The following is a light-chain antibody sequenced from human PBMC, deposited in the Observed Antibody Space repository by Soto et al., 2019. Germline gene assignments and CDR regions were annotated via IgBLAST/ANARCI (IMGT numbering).Light chain of an antibody. J-gene: IGKJ1*01. Sequence: DIQMTQSPSSVFVSVGDRVTITCRASQSISTYLNWYQQKVGKAPKLLMFAASTLQSGAPSRFSGSGSGTDFTLTISSLQPEDFATYYCQQSYSMPWTFGQGTKVDIK. CDR3: QQSYSMPWT. CDR1: QSISTY. V-gene: IGKV1-39*01. CDR2: AAS.